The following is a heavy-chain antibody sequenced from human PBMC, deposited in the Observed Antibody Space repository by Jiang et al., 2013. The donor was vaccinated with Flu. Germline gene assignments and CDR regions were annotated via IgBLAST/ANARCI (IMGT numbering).Heavy chain of an antibody. Sequence: SLKSRVTISVDTSKNQFSLKLSSVTAADTAVYYCALGYPLDYWGQGTLVTVSS. V-gene: IGHV4-39*07. D-gene: IGHD5-18*01. CDR3: ALGYPLDY. J-gene: IGHJ4*02.